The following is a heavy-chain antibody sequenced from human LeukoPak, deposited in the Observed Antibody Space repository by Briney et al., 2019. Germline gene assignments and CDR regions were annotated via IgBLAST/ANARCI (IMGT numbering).Heavy chain of an antibody. D-gene: IGHD6-13*01. CDR2: IWQDGINK. V-gene: IGHV3-33*06. CDR1: GFTFTSYG. CDR3: AKVWMKAAAVFDP. J-gene: IGHJ5*02. Sequence: PGGSLRLSCAASGFTFTSYGMHWVRQAPGKGLEWVAVIWQDGINKYYVDSVKGRFTISRDNSKNTLYLQMNSLRAEDTAVYYCAKVWMKAAAVFDPWGQGTLVTVSS.